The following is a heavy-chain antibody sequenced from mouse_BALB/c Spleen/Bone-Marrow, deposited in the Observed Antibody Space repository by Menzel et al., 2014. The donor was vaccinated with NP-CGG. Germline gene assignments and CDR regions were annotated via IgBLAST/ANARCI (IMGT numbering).Heavy chain of an antibody. CDR2: IYPGDGDT. Sequence: QVQLKESGAELVRPGSSVKISCKASGYAFSSYWMNWVKQRPGQGLEWIGQIYPGDGDTNYSGKFKGKVTLTADESSSTAYMQLSSLTSEDSAVYFCAFGNYDFDYWGQGTTLTVSS. CDR3: AFGNYDFDY. D-gene: IGHD2-1*01. V-gene: IGHV1-80*01. J-gene: IGHJ2*01. CDR1: GYAFSSYW.